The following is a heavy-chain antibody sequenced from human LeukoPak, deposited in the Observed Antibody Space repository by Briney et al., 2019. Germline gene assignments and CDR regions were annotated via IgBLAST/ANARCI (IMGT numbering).Heavy chain of an antibody. J-gene: IGHJ4*02. CDR1: GFTFSSYW. D-gene: IGHD6-19*01. V-gene: IGHV3-7*01. CDR2: IKQDGSEK. CDR3: ARVRGLALHRGLYYFDY. Sequence: GGSLRLSCAASGFTFSSYWMSWVRQAPGKGLEWVANIKQDGSEKYYVDSVKGRFTISRDNAKNSLYLQMNSLRAEDTAVYYCARVRGLALHRGLYYFDYWGQGTLVTVSS.